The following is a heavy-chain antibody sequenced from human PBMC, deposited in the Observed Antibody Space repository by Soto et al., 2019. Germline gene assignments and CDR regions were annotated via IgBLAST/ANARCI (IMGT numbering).Heavy chain of an antibody. CDR1: GFTFSSYS. CDR3: ASGAYYDDSSGYYYY. Sequence: EVQLVESGGGLVKPGGSLRLSCAASGFTFSSYSMNWVRQAPGKGLEWVSSISSSSSYIYYADSVKGRFTISRDNAKNSLYLQMNSLRAEDTAVYYCASGAYYDDSSGYYYYWGQEPLVTVSS. CDR2: ISSSSSYI. V-gene: IGHV3-21*01. D-gene: IGHD3-22*01. J-gene: IGHJ4*02.